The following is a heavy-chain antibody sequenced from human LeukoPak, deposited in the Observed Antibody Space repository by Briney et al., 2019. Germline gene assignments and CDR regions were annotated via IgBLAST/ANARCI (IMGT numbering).Heavy chain of an antibody. CDR1: GFTFSSYW. Sequence: GGSLRLSCAASGFTFSSYWMHWVRQAPGEGLVWVSRISGDGSSTSYADSVKGRFTISRDNAKNTLYLQMNSLRAEDTAVYYCARAYYRVDYWGQGTLLTFSS. CDR3: ARAYYRVDY. V-gene: IGHV3-74*01. J-gene: IGHJ4*02. CDR2: ISGDGSST. D-gene: IGHD2/OR15-2a*01.